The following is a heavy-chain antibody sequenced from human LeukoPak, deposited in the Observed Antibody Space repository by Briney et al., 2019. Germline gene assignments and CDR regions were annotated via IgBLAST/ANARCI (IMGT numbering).Heavy chain of an antibody. D-gene: IGHD3-10*01. CDR2: INPNSGGT. Sequence: GASVKVSCKASGYTFTGYYMQWVRQAPGQGLEWMGWINPNSGGTNYAQKFQGRVTMTRDTSISTAYMELSRLRSDDTAVYYCAREEGLLWFGESSNYFDYWGQGTLVTVSS. V-gene: IGHV1-2*02. CDR3: AREEGLLWFGESSNYFDY. J-gene: IGHJ4*02. CDR1: GYTFTGYY.